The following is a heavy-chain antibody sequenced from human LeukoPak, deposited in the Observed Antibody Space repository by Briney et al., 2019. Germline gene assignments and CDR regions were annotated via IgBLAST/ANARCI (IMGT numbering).Heavy chain of an antibody. CDR3: AKDRAIAVAVHDAFDI. CDR2: ISGSGGST. V-gene: IGHV3-23*01. Sequence: AGGSLRLSCAASGFTFSSYAMSWVRQAPGKGLEWVSAISGSGGSTYYADSVKGRFTISRDNSKNTLYLQMNSLRAEDTAVYYCAKDRAIAVAVHDAFDIWGQGTMVTVSS. CDR1: GFTFSSYA. D-gene: IGHD6-19*01. J-gene: IGHJ3*02.